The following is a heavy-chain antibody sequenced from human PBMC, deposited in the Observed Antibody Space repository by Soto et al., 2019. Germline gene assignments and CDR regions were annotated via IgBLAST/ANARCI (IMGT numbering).Heavy chain of an antibody. CDR2: IWYDGSNK. V-gene: IGHV3-33*01. CDR3: ARGTYSSSWKDFDY. D-gene: IGHD6-13*01. CDR1: GFTFSSYG. Sequence: GGSLRLSCAASGFTFSSYGMHWVRRAPGKGLEWVAVIWYDGSNKYYADSVKGRFTISRDNSKNTLYLQMNSLRAEDTAVYYCARGTYSSSWKDFDYWGQGTLVTVSS. J-gene: IGHJ4*02.